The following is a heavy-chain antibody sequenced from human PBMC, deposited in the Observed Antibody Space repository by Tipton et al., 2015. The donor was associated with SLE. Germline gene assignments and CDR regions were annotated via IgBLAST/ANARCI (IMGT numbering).Heavy chain of an antibody. Sequence: TLSLTCAVYGGSFSGYYWSWIRQTPGKGLEWIGEINHSGSTNYNPSLKSRVTISADTSKNKCSLKLSSVTAADTAVYYCARVARDGYKSGFYYWGQGTLVTGTS. CDR3: ARVARDGYKSGFYY. V-gene: IGHV4-34*01. D-gene: IGHD5-24*01. CDR1: GGSFSGYY. J-gene: IGHJ4*02. CDR2: INHSGST.